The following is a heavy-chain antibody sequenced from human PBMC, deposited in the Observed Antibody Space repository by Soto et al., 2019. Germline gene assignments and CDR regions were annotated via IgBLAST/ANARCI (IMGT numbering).Heavy chain of an antibody. J-gene: IGHJ6*02. CDR2: ISSSGSVI. CDR3: TRRGGDIVVVPAASYYYYGMDV. Sequence: GGSLRLSCAASGFTFSSYEMNWVRQAPGKGLEWVSYISSSGSVIFYADSAKGRFTIPRDNAKNSLYLQMNSLRAEDTAIYYCTRRGGDIVVVPAASYYYYGMDVWGQGTTVTVSS. CDR1: GFTFSSYE. V-gene: IGHV3-48*03. D-gene: IGHD2-2*01.